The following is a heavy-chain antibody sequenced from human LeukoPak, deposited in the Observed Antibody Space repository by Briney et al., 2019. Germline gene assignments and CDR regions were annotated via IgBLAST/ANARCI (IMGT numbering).Heavy chain of an antibody. D-gene: IGHD3-16*01. CDR2: ISTYSTYI. Sequence: GGCLRLSCAASGFIFNSYDMDWVRQAPGKGLEWVASISTYSTYIKYGDSVKGRFTISRDNANSSLSLQMNSLKVEDTAVYYCVREGGPYSHYYYMDVWGKGTTVAVSS. V-gene: IGHV3-21*01. J-gene: IGHJ6*03. CDR3: VREGGPYSHYYYMDV. CDR1: GFIFNSYD.